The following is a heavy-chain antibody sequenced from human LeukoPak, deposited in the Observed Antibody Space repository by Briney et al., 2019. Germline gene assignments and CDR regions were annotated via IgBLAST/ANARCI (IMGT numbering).Heavy chain of an antibody. J-gene: IGHJ4*02. CDR1: GFTVSSNY. V-gene: IGHV3-11*06. Sequence: PGGSLRLSCAASGFTVSSNYISWVRQAPGRGLEWISYIGLASGVTSYADSVKGRFAISSDTARNSLYLHMHSLRAEDTAVYYCTRDHNWAFDYWGQGALVTVSS. CDR3: TRDHNWAFDY. CDR2: IGLASGVT. D-gene: IGHD1-20*01.